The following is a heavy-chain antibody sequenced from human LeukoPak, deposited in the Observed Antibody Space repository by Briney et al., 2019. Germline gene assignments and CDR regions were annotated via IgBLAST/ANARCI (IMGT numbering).Heavy chain of an antibody. CDR1: GFTVSSNY. J-gene: IGHJ3*02. CDR3: ARLSSFAFDI. D-gene: IGHD3-16*02. V-gene: IGHV3-53*01. CDR2: IYSGGST. Sequence: SGGSLRLSCAASGFTVSSNYMSWVRQAPGKGLEWVSVIYSGGSTYYADSVKGRFTISRDNSKNTLYLQMNSLRAENTAVYYCARLSSFAFDIWGQGTMVTVSS.